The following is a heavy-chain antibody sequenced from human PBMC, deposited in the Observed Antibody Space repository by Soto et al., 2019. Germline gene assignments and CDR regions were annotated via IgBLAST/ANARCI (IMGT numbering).Heavy chain of an antibody. CDR2: INPNSGGT. CDR3: ARENSPYSGSNIKHDAFDI. CDR1: GYTFTGYY. J-gene: IGHJ3*02. D-gene: IGHD1-26*01. V-gene: IGHV1-2*02. Sequence: GASVKVSCKASGYTFTGYYMHWVRQAPGQGLEWMGWINPNSGGTNYAQKFQGRVTMTRDTSTSTVYMELSSLRSEDTAVYYCARENSPYSGSNIKHDAFDIWGQGTMVTVSS.